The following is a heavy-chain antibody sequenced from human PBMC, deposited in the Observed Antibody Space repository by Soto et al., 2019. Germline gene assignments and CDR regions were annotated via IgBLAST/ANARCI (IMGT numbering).Heavy chain of an antibody. V-gene: IGHV3-48*01. Sequence: PGGSLRLSCAASGFTFSSYSMNWVRQAPGKGLEWVSYISSSSSTIYYADSVKGRFTISRDNAKNSLYLQMNSLRAEDTAVYYCAREAVAGPNWFDPWGQGTLVTVSS. D-gene: IGHD6-19*01. CDR1: GFTFSSYS. CDR2: ISSSSSTI. J-gene: IGHJ5*02. CDR3: AREAVAGPNWFDP.